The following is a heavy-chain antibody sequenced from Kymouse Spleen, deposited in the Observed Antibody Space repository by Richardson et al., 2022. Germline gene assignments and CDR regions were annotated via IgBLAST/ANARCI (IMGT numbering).Heavy chain of an antibody. D-gene: IGHD3-10*01. CDR1: GGSFSGYY. V-gene: IGHV4-34*01. CDR2: INHSGST. J-gene: IGHJ5*02. CDR3: ARGRTMVRGVIWFDP. Sequence: QVQLQQWGAGLLKPSETLSLTCAVYGGSFSGYYWSWIRQPPGKGLEWIGEINHSGSTNYNPSLKSRVTISVDTSKNQFSLKLSSVTAADTAVYYCARGRTMVRGVIWFDPWGQGTLVTVSS.